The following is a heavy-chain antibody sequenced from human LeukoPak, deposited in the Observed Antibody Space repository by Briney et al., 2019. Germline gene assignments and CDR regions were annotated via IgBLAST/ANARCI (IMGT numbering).Heavy chain of an antibody. CDR1: GFTFSSYS. Sequence: GGSLRLSCAASGFTFSSYSMNWVRQAPGKGLEWVSSISSSSSYIYYADSVKGRFTISRDNAKNSLYLQMNSLRAEDTAVYYCARDHCSSTSCYTGPNWFDPWGQGTPVTVSS. J-gene: IGHJ5*02. CDR2: ISSSSSYI. CDR3: ARDHCSSTSCYTGPNWFDP. V-gene: IGHV3-21*01. D-gene: IGHD2-2*02.